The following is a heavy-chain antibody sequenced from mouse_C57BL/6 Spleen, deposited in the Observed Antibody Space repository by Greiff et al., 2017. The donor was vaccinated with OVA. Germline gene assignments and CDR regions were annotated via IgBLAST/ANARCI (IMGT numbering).Heavy chain of an antibody. D-gene: IGHD2-1*01. V-gene: IGHV5-6*01. J-gene: IGHJ4*01. Sequence: EVQLQESGGDLVKPGGSLKLSCAASGFTFSSYGMSWVRQTPDKRLEWVATISSGGSYTYYTDSVKGRFTISRDNAKKTLYLQMSSLKSEDTAMYYCARRGNHPYYYAMDYWGQGTSVTVSS. CDR1: GFTFSSYG. CDR3: ARRGNHPYYYAMDY. CDR2: ISSGGSYT.